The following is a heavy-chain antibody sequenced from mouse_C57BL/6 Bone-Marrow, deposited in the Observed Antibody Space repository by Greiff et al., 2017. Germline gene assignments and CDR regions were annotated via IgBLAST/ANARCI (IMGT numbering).Heavy chain of an antibody. CDR1: GFTFSSYA. Sequence: DVMLVESGGGLVKPGGSLKLSCAASGFTFSSYAMSWVRQTPEKRLEWVATISDGGSYTYYPDNVKGRFTISRDNAKNNLYLQMSHLKSEDTAMYYCARDRGNCYYYAMDYWGQGTSVTVSS. V-gene: IGHV5-4*01. CDR2: ISDGGSYT. D-gene: IGHD3-3*01. CDR3: ARDRGNCYYYAMDY. J-gene: IGHJ4*01.